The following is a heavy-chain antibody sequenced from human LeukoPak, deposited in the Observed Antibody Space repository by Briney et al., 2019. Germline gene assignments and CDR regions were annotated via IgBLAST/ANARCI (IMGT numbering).Heavy chain of an antibody. Sequence: GGSLRLSCAASGFTFSSYSMHWVRQAPGKGLEWVAFIRYDGSNKYYADSVKGRFTISRDNSKNTLYLQMNSLRAEDTAVYYCAKDALGYCSSTSCSPIDYWGQGTLVTVSS. CDR1: GFTFSSYS. J-gene: IGHJ4*02. CDR3: AKDALGYCSSTSCSPIDY. D-gene: IGHD2-2*01. CDR2: IRYDGSNK. V-gene: IGHV3-30*02.